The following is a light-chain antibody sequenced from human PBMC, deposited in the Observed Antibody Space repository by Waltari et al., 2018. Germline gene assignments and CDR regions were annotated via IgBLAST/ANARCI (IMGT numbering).Light chain of an antibody. J-gene: IGKJ5*01. CDR3: QQSYSTPG. V-gene: IGKV1-39*01. CDR2: AAS. CDR1: QSQSSY. Sequence: DLHMTQSPSSLSASVGDRVTIHCRASQSQSSYLNWYQQKPGKATTLLIYAASSLQSGVPSRFSGSGSGTDFTLTISSLQPEDFATCYCQQSYSTPGFGQGTRLEIK.